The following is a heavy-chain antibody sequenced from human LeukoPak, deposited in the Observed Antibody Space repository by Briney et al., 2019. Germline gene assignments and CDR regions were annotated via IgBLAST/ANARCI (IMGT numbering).Heavy chain of an antibody. CDR3: ARRIDTVTTWLQYYYYYYYMDV. CDR2: ISSSSSYI. V-gene: IGHV3-21*01. J-gene: IGHJ6*03. D-gene: IGHD4-17*01. Sequence: ARGSLRLSCAASGFTFSSYSMNWVRQAPGKGLEWVSSISSSSSYIYYADSVKGRFTISRDNAKNSLYLQMNSLRAEDTAVYYCARRIDTVTTWLQYYYYYYYMDVWGKGTTVTISS. CDR1: GFTFSSYS.